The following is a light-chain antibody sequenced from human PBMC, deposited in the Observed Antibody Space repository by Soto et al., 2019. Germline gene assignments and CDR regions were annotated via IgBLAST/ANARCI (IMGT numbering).Light chain of an antibody. CDR2: EVS. CDR1: SSDVGSHNL. CDR3: CSYGGSRAV. J-gene: IGLJ7*01. Sequence: QSALTKPASVSGSTGQSITISCTGSSSDVGSHNLVSWYQQHPGQAPKLMIYEVSKRPLGVSARFSASKSGNTASLTISGLHAEDEANYYCCSYGGSRAVFGGGTQLTVL. V-gene: IGLV2-23*02.